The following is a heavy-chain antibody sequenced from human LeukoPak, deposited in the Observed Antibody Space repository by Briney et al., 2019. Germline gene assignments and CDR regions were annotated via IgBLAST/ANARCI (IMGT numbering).Heavy chain of an antibody. CDR2: INHSGST. CDR1: GGSLSGYY. J-gene: IGHJ6*03. Sequence: SETLSLTCAVYGGSLSGYYWSWIRQPPGKGLEWIGEINHSGSTNYNPSLKSRVTISVDTSKNQFSLKLSSVTAADTAVYYCARVRAARHQCRQPHYMDVWDKGTTVTVSS. CDR3: ARVRAARHQCRQPHYMDV. V-gene: IGHV4-34*01. D-gene: IGHD6-6*01.